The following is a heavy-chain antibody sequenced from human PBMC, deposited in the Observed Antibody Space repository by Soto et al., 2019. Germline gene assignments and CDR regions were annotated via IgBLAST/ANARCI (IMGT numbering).Heavy chain of an antibody. J-gene: IGHJ6*03. CDR3: AKGAGTVRYYYYYYMDV. CDR2: IYSGGST. Sequence: GGSLRLSCAASGFTVSSNYMSWVRQAPGKGLEWVSVIYSGGSTYYADSVKGRFTISRDNSKNTLYLQMNSLRAEDTAVYYCAKGAGTVRYYYYYYMDVWGKGTTVTVSS. CDR1: GFTVSSNY. D-gene: IGHD6-19*01. V-gene: IGHV3-53*01.